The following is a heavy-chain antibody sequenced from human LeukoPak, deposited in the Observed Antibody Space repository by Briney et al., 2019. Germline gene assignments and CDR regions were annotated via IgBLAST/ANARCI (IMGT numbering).Heavy chain of an antibody. CDR3: ARDVSSYYDFWSGPRDYYYYMDV. J-gene: IGHJ6*03. V-gene: IGHV4-4*02. CDR2: IYHSGST. D-gene: IGHD3-3*01. CDR1: GGSISSSNW. Sequence: SETLSLTCAVSGGSISSSNWWSWVRQPPGKGLEWIGEIYHSGSTNYKLSLKSRVTISVDKSKNQFSLKLNSVTAADTAVYYCARDVSSYYDFWSGPRDYYYYMDVWGKGTTVTVPS.